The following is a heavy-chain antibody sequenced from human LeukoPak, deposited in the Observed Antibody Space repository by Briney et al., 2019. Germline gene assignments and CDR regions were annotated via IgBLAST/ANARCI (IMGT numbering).Heavy chain of an antibody. J-gene: IGHJ4*02. CDR1: GGTFSSYA. CDR2: IIPIFGTA. Sequence: SVKVSCKASGGTFSSYAISWVRQAPGQGLEWMGGIIPIFGTANFAQKFQGRVTITTDESTSTAYMELSSLRSEDTAVYYCARGDDSSGYYFDYWGQGTLVTVSS. V-gene: IGHV1-69*05. D-gene: IGHD3-22*01. CDR3: ARGDDSSGYYFDY.